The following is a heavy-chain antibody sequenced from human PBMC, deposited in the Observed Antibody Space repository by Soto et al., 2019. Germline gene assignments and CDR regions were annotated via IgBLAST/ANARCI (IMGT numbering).Heavy chain of an antibody. CDR1: GGSISSGAYY. CDR3: ASHPFGETGFDP. Sequence: QVQLQESGPGLVKPSQTLSLTCTVSGGSISSGAYYWSWIRQHPVRGLECIGHIDDSGNTYYSPSPKSRVSISAETSKNQFSLKLKSVSAADTAVYYCASHPFGETGFDPWGQGTLVTVSS. CDR2: IDDSGNT. D-gene: IGHD4-17*01. J-gene: IGHJ5*02. V-gene: IGHV4-31*03.